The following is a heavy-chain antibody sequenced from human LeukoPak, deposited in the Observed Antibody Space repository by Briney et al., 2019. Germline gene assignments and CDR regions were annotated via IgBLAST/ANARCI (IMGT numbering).Heavy chain of an antibody. D-gene: IGHD3-22*01. CDR3: ARVTYYYDSNYYYYYYMDV. V-gene: IGHV4-59*11. Sequence: PSETLSLTCTVSGGSISSHYWSWIRQPPGKGLEWIGYICYSGSTNYNPSLKSRVTISVDTSKNQFSLKLSSVTAADTAVYYCARVTYYYDSNYYYYYYMDVWGKGTTVTVSS. J-gene: IGHJ6*03. CDR2: ICYSGST. CDR1: GGSISSHY.